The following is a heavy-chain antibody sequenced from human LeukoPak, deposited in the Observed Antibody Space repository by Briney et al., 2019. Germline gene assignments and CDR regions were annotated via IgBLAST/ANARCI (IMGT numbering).Heavy chain of an antibody. CDR1: GGSISSSNW. Sequence: KTSETLSLTCAVSGGSISSSNWWSWVRQPPGKGLEWIGEIYHSGSTNYNPSLKKRVTISVDKSKNQFSLKLSSVTAADTAVYYCARDKVYCSGGNCYSGLDYWGQGTLVTVSS. D-gene: IGHD2-15*01. V-gene: IGHV4-4*02. J-gene: IGHJ4*02. CDR2: IYHSGST. CDR3: ARDKVYCSGGNCYSGLDY.